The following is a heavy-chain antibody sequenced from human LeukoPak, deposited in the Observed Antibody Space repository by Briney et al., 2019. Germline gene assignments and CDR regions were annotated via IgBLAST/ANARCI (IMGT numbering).Heavy chain of an antibody. V-gene: IGHV4-59*01. D-gene: IGHD3-16*01. CDR3: ARFGVYYDMGV. J-gene: IGHJ6*02. CDR1: GGSISGYY. Sequence: SETLSLTCTVSGGSISGYYWTWIRQPPGKGLEWIGQIHYSGKADYNPSLRSRITISVDTSKNQMSLKLSSVTAADTAVYYCARFGVYYDMGVWGQGTTVNVS. CDR2: IHYSGKA.